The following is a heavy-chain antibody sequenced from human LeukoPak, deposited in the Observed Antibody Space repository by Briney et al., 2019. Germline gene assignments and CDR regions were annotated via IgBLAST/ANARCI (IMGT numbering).Heavy chain of an antibody. Sequence: GGSLRLSCAASGFTFSSYAMSWVRQAPGKGLEWVSVIYSGGSTYYADSVKGRFTISRDNSKNTLYLQMNSLRAEDTAVYYCARPAYYYYGMDVWGQGTTVTVSS. CDR1: GFTFSSYA. J-gene: IGHJ6*02. V-gene: IGHV3-66*04. CDR2: IYSGGST. D-gene: IGHD2-15*01. CDR3: ARPAYYYYGMDV.